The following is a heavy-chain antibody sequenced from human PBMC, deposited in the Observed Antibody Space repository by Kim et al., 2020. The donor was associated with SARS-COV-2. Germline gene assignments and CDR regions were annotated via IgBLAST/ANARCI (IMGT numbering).Heavy chain of an antibody. CDR2: INSDGSRI. J-gene: IGHJ4*02. CDR3: ARGHLGELSSNDY. D-gene: IGHD3-16*02. Sequence: GGSLRLSCAASGFTFSSYWMHWVRQAPGKGLVWVSRINSDGSRISYVDSVKGRFTISRDNAKNTLYLQMNSLRAEDTAVYYCARGHLGELSSNDYWGQGTLVTVSS. CDR1: GFTFSSYW. V-gene: IGHV3-74*01.